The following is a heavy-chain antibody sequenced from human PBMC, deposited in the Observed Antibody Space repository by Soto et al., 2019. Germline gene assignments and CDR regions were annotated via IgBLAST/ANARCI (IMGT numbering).Heavy chain of an antibody. CDR1: GYSFTSYW. J-gene: IGHJ4*02. V-gene: IGHV5-10-1*01. CDR3: ARQIYDSDTGPNFQYYFDS. D-gene: IGHD3-22*01. CDR2: IDPSDSYT. Sequence: GESLKISCKGSGYSFTSYWISWVRQMPGKGLEWMGRIDPSDSYTNYSPSFQGHVTISADKSISTAYLQWSSLKASDTAMYYCARQIYDSDTGPNFQYYFDSWGQGTPVAVSA.